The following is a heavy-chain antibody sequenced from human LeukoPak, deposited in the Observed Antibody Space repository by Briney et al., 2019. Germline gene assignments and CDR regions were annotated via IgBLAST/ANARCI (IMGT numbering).Heavy chain of an antibody. V-gene: IGHV4-39*01. CDR2: IYYSGST. Sequence: SETLSLTCTVSGVSISSSTYYWGWIRQPPGKGLEWIGSIYYSGSTYHNPSLKSRVTISVDTSKNQFSLKLSSVTAADTAVYYRANVYWGDYWGQGTLVTVSS. CDR1: GVSISSSTYY. J-gene: IGHJ4*02. CDR3: ANVYWGDY. D-gene: IGHD1-26*01.